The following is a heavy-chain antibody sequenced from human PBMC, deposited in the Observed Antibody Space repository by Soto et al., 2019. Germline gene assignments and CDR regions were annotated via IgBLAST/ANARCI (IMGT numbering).Heavy chain of an antibody. CDR1: GFTFSTHS. V-gene: IGHV3-21*01. CDR3: ARVGSDYSHSGEIDY. D-gene: IGHD1-26*01. CDR2: IIRSSSDI. J-gene: IGHJ4*02. Sequence: EVQLVESGGGLVKPGGSLRLSCAASGFTFSTHSINWVRQAPGKGLEWVSSIIRSSSDIYYADSVMGRFTISRENAKNSLSLQMNSLRAEDTAVYYCARVGSDYSHSGEIDYWGQGTLVTVSS.